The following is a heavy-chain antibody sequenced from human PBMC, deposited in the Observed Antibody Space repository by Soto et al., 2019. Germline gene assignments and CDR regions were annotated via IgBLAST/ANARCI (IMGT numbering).Heavy chain of an antibody. D-gene: IGHD3-10*01. J-gene: IGHJ4*02. Sequence: ASVKVSGKASGYTFTSYGTSWVRQAPGQGLEWMGWISAYNGNTNYARKLQGRVTMTTDTSTSTAYIELRSLRSDDTAVYYCARVNTMVRGAISQNNYWGQGTLVTVSS. CDR3: ARVNTMVRGAISQNNY. CDR2: ISAYNGNT. V-gene: IGHV1-18*04. CDR1: GYTFTSYG.